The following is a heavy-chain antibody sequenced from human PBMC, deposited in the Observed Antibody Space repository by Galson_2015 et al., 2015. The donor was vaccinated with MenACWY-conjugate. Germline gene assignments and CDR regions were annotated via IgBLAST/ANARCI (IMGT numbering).Heavy chain of an antibody. CDR2: ISTSSTNI. Sequence: SLRLSCAPSRFTFNNYDMNWVRQAPGKGLEWVSSISTSSTNIYYADSVKGRFTISRDNAKNSVYLQMNSLRAEDTAVYFCARVVPSAMIHGFDYWGQGTLVTVSS. D-gene: IGHD2-2*01. CDR3: ARVVPSAMIHGFDY. J-gene: IGHJ4*02. V-gene: IGHV3-21*01. CDR1: RFTFNNYD.